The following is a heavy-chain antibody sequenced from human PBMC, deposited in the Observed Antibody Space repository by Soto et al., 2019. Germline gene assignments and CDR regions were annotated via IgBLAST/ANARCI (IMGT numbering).Heavy chain of an antibody. CDR2: IYYDGST. V-gene: IGHV4-39*02. Sequence: WETLSLTGTVSGGSINSNNYYWAWIRQPPGKGLAWIASIYYDGSTYYNPSLKSRVSISVDTSKNHSSLKLSSVTAADTAVYYCAKVVVAATRHTDFDSWGQGTLVTVSS. J-gene: IGHJ4*02. CDR1: GGSINSNNYY. CDR3: AKVVVAATRHTDFDS. D-gene: IGHD2-15*01.